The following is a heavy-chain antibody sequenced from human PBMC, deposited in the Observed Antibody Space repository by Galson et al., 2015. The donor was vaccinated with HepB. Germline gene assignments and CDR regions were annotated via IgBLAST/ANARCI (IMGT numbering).Heavy chain of an antibody. J-gene: IGHJ4*02. CDR1: GFTFTNAS. V-gene: IGHV3-15*01. Sequence: SLSLSCEASGFTFTNASMTWVRQAQGKGLEWFGRIKSKTRGGSTDYAAPAKGTFPISRADSKNTLYLPMNSLKTEDTAVYYFTTWNWNYEDYWGQGTLVTVSS. CDR3: TTWNWNYEDY. D-gene: IGHD1-7*01. CDR2: IKSKTRGGST.